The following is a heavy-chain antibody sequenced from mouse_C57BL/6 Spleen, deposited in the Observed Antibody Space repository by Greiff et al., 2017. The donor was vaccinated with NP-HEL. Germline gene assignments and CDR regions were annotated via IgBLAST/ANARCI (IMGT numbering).Heavy chain of an antibody. J-gene: IGHJ3*01. V-gene: IGHV5-17*01. CDR2: ISSGSSTI. Sequence: DVKLVESGGGLVKPGGSLKLSCAASGFPFSDYGMHWVRQAPEKGLEWVAYISSGSSTIYYADTVKGRFTISRDNAKNTLFLQMTSLRSEDTAMYYCARMGSGYAYWGQGTLVTVSA. CDR3: ARMGSGYAY. D-gene: IGHD3-2*02. CDR1: GFPFSDYG.